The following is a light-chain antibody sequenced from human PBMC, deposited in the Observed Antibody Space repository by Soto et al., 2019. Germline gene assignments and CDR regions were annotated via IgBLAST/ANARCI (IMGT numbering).Light chain of an antibody. CDR1: QSLSNHH. CDR2: GTS. Sequence: EIVVTQSPATLSLFPGERATLSCLASQSLSNHHLAWYQQKPGQAPRRLIYGTSNRATGGTDDRFGGRSSGTDSLTIIRRVAHEFVVEYYRQYYGSSVTFARGTKVDIK. CDR3: QYYGSSVT. J-gene: IGKJ4*01. V-gene: IGKV3-20*01.